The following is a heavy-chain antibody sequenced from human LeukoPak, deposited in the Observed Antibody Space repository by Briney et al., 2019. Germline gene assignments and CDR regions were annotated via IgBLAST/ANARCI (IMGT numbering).Heavy chain of an antibody. CDR2: ISAYNGNT. Sequence: ASVKVSCKASGYTFTSYGISWVRQAPGQGLEWMGWISAYNGNTNYAQKLQGGVTMTTDTSTSTAYMELRSLRSDDTAVYYCARGRGYSSSWNYYYYGMDVWGQGTTVTVSS. CDR3: ARGRGYSSSWNYYYYGMDV. D-gene: IGHD6-13*01. CDR1: GYTFTSYG. V-gene: IGHV1-18*01. J-gene: IGHJ6*02.